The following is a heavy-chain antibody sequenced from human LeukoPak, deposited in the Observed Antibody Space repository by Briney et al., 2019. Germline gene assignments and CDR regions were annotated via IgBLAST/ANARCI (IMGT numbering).Heavy chain of an antibody. CDR3: AKSDYYDSSGHPSSFEY. CDR1: GFPFSAYA. D-gene: IGHD3-22*01. Sequence: GGSLRLSCAASGFPFSAYAMSWVRQAPGKGLEWVSGVSGSGSTIYYADSVKGRFTISRDNSKSTLHLQMNSLRAEDTAVYYCAKSDYYDSSGHPSSFEYWGPGTLVTVSS. J-gene: IGHJ4*02. V-gene: IGHV3-23*01. CDR2: VSGSGSTI.